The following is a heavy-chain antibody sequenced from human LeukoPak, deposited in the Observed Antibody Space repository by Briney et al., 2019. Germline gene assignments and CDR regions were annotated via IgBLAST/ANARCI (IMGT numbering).Heavy chain of an antibody. D-gene: IGHD3-22*01. CDR2: ISSGSSYI. J-gene: IGHJ3*02. CDR3: ARVSQVDDYYDSSVQDAFDM. Sequence: GGSLRLSCAGSGFDFNTYSMNWIRQAPGKGLEWVSSISSGSSYIYYSDSVKGRFTLSRDNAKNSLYLQMNSLRDEDTAVYYCARVSQVDDYYDSSVQDAFDMWGQGTMVTVSS. V-gene: IGHV3-21*01. CDR1: GFDFNTYS.